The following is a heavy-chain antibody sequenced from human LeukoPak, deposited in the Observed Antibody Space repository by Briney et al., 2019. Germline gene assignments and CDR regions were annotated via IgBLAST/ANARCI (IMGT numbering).Heavy chain of an antibody. CDR3: ARDREAVANWGYDWFDP. Sequence: SETLSLTCTVSGGSISSYYWSWIRQPAGKGLEWIGRIYTSGSTTYNPSLKSRVTMSVDTSKNQFSLKLSSVTAADTAVYYCARDREAVANWGYDWFDPWGQGTLVTVSS. J-gene: IGHJ5*02. D-gene: IGHD7-27*01. CDR2: IYTSGST. V-gene: IGHV4-4*07. CDR1: GGSISSYY.